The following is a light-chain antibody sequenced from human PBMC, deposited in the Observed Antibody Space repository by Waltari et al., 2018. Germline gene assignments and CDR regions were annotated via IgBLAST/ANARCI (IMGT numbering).Light chain of an antibody. V-gene: IGLV2-11*01. CDR2: DVS. CDR1: SRDFGGYNY. CDR3: CSYAGSYAYVV. Sequence: QSALTQPRSVSGSPGQSVTISCTGTSRDFGGYNYVPWYQQYPGKAPKLMIYDVSKRPSGVPDRFSGSKSGNTASLTISGLQAEDEADYYCCSYAGSYAYVVLGGGTKLTVL. J-gene: IGLJ2*01.